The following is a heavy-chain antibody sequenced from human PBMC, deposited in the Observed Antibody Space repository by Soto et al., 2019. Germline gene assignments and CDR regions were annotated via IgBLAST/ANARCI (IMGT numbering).Heavy chain of an antibody. Sequence: SETLSLTCAVYGGSFSGYYWSWIRQPPWKGLEWIGEINHSGSTNYNPSLKSRVTISVDTSKNQFSLKLSSVTAADTAVYYCARVELEYSSSSGLWDYMDVWGKGTTVTVSS. CDR3: ARVELEYSSSSGLWDYMDV. D-gene: IGHD6-13*01. CDR2: INHSGST. J-gene: IGHJ6*03. V-gene: IGHV4-34*01. CDR1: GGSFSGYY.